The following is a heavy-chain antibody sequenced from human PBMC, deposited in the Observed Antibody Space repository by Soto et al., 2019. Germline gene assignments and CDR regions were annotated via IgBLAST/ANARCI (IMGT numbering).Heavy chain of an antibody. CDR2: IKSKFDGGST. CDR3: TIPTTDTPMVTNYYYDAMDV. Sequence: DVQLLESGGGLVEPGGSLRLSCAVSGFSVTDAWMNWVRQVPGKGLAWVGRIKSKFDGGSTDYAAPVKGSFTISKDDTKNTTYLQTSSPKTEHTAGYYCTIPTTDTPMVTNYYYDAMDVWGPGTTVTVSS. CDR1: GFSVTDAW. J-gene: IGHJ6*02. D-gene: IGHD5-18*01. V-gene: IGHV3-15*07.